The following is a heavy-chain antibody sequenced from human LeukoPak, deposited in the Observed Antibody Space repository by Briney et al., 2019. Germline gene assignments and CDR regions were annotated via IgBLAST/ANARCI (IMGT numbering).Heavy chain of an antibody. J-gene: IGHJ4*02. V-gene: IGHV1-2*02. CDR3: ARDRAILAMDYEFDY. CDR1: GYTFTGYY. D-gene: IGHD3-16*01. Sequence: GASVKVSCKASGYTFTGYYMHWVRQTPGQGLEWMGWINPKSGGTNYAQKFQGRVTMTRHTSINTPYMDLSSLRSDDTAVYYCARDRAILAMDYEFDYWGQRTLVTVSS. CDR2: INPKSGGT.